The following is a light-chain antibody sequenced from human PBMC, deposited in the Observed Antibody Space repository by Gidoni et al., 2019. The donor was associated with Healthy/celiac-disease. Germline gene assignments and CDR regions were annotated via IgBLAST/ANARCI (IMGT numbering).Light chain of an antibody. V-gene: IGKV3-15*01. Sequence: EIVMTQSPATLSVSPGERATLSCRASQSVSSNLTWYQQKPGQAPRLLIYGASTRATGIPARFSGSGSGTEFTLTISSLQSEDFAVYYCQQYNNWPPVTFGPGTKVDIK. J-gene: IGKJ3*01. CDR1: QSVSSN. CDR3: QQYNNWPPVT. CDR2: GAS.